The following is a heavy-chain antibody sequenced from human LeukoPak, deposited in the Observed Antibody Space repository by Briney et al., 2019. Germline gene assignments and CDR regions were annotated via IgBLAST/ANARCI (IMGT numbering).Heavy chain of an antibody. V-gene: IGHV1-8*03. CDR2: MNPNSGNT. CDR3: ARGTSEDSSWYDC. J-gene: IGHJ5*01. D-gene: IGHD6-13*01. Sequence: ASAKVSCKASGYTFTSYDINWVRQATGQGLEWMGWMNPNSGNTGYAQKFQGRVTITRNTSISTAYMELSSLRSEDTAVYYCARGTSEDSSWYDCWGQGTLVTVSS. CDR1: GYTFTSYD.